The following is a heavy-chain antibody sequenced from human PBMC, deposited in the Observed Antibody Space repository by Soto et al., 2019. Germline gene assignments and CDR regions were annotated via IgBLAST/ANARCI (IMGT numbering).Heavy chain of an antibody. J-gene: IGHJ4*02. V-gene: IGHV1-46*01. CDR3: ARSSSTSCYSCGGYFDY. Sequence: ASVKVSCKASGYTFTSYYMHWVRQAPGQGLEWMGIINPSGGSTSYAQKFQGRVTMTRDTSTSTVYMELSSLRSEDTAVYYCARSSSTSCYSCGGYFDYWGQGTLVTVSS. D-gene: IGHD2-2*01. CDR1: GYTFTSYY. CDR2: INPSGGST.